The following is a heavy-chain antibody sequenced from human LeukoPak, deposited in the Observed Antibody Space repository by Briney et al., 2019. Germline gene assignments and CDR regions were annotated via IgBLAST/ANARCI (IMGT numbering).Heavy chain of an antibody. Sequence: GGSLRLSCAASGFSFSNYGMNWVRQAPGKGPESVAIISSDGRTQIYTDSVKGRFTVSRDKLKKTLNLQMDYLEAEDTAVYYCAKEEGWGVNSFDMWGQGPMVTVSS. CDR3: AKEEGWGVNSFDM. D-gene: IGHD1-26*01. CDR1: GFSFSNYG. V-gene: IGHV3-30*18. CDR2: ISSDGRTQ. J-gene: IGHJ3*02.